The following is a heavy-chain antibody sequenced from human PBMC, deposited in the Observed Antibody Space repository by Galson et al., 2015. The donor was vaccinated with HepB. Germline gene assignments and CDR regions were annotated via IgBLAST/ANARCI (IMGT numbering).Heavy chain of an antibody. D-gene: IGHD1-1*01. J-gene: IGHJ4*02. Sequence: SLRLSCAASGIIFSSYAMSWVRQAPGKGLEWVSGISGSGGSTYYADSVKGRFTISRDNSKNTLYLQMNSLRAEDTAVYYCANLYNWNDGGDYWGQGTLVTVSS. CDR1: GIIFSSYA. CDR2: ISGSGGST. CDR3: ANLYNWNDGGDY. V-gene: IGHV3-23*01.